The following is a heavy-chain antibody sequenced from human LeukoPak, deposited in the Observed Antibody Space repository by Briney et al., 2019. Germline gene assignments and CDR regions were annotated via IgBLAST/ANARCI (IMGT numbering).Heavy chain of an antibody. CDR2: ISSSSSYI. J-gene: IGHJ4*02. CDR1: GFIFGVYA. CDR3: ARGYSSSSSGVGY. Sequence: GGSLRLSCAASGFIFGVYAMHWVRQAPGKGLEWVSSISSSSSYIYYADSVKGRFTISRDNAKNSLYLQMNSLRAEDTAVYYCARGYSSSSSGVGYWGQGTLVTVSS. D-gene: IGHD6-6*01. V-gene: IGHV3-21*01.